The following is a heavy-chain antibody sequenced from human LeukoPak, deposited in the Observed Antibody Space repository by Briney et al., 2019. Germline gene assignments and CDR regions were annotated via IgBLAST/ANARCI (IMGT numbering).Heavy chain of an antibody. J-gene: IGHJ1*01. V-gene: IGHV3-23*01. CDR2: ISNSGGST. Sequence: SGGSLRLSCAVSGFTFSSYAMSWVRQAPGKGLEWVSAISNSGGSTYYADSVKGRFTISRDNSKNTLYLQMNSLRAEDTAVYYCAKDVWDDFWSGYYPEYFQHWGQGTLVTVSS. CDR1: GFTFSSYA. D-gene: IGHD3-3*01. CDR3: AKDVWDDFWSGYYPEYFQH.